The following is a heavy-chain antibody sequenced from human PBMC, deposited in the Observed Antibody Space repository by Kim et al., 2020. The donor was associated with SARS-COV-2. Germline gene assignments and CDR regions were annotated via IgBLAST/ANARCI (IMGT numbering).Heavy chain of an antibody. J-gene: IGHJ3*02. V-gene: IGHV1-69*13. D-gene: IGHD5-18*01. CDR3: ARDQGAWIQLWLPFKGTLPEAFDI. Sequence: SVKVSCKASGGTFSSYAISWVRQAPGQGLEWMGGIIPIFGTANYAQKFQGRVTITADESTSTAYMELSSLRSEDTAVYYCARDQGAWIQLWLPFKGTLPEAFDIWGQGTMVTVSS. CDR2: IIPIFGTA. CDR1: GGTFSSYA.